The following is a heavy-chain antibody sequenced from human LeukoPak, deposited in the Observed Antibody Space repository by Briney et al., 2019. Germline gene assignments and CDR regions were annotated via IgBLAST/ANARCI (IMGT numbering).Heavy chain of an antibody. V-gene: IGHV3-21*01. CDR1: GFTFSSYS. CDR2: ISSSSSYI. J-gene: IGHJ4*02. Sequence: PGGSLRLSCAASGFTFSSYSMNWVRQAPGKGLEWVSSISSSSSYIYYADSVEGRFTISRDNAKNSLYLQMNSLRAEDTAVYYCARDRYYDYVWGSYPPDYWGQGTLVTVSS. CDR3: ARDRYYDYVWGSYPPDY. D-gene: IGHD3-16*02.